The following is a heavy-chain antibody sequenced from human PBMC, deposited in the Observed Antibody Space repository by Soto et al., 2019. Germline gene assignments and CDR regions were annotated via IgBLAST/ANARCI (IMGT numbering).Heavy chain of an antibody. CDR3: ARHPYTIFGEFDY. CDR1: GGSINSSGYY. CDR2: IYYSGST. V-gene: IGHV4-39*01. Sequence: PSETLSLTCTVSGGSINSSGYYWGWIRQPPGKGLEWIGSIYYSGSTYYNPSLKSRVTISLDTSKKHFSLKLSSVTAADTAVYYCARHPYTIFGEFDYRGQGTLVTVSS. D-gene: IGHD3-3*01. J-gene: IGHJ4*02.